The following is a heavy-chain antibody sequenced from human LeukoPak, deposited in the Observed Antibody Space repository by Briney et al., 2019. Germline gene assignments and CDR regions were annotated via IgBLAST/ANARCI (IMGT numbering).Heavy chain of an antibody. CDR1: GFTVSSNY. V-gene: IGHV3-53*01. Sequence: GGSLRLSCAASGFTVSSNYMSWVRQAPGKGLEWVSVIYSGGSTYYADSVKGRFTISRDNSKYTLYLQMNSLRAEDTAVYYCASLGYCSGGSCYFDYWGQGTLVTVSS. J-gene: IGHJ4*02. D-gene: IGHD2-15*01. CDR3: ASLGYCSGGSCYFDY. CDR2: IYSGGST.